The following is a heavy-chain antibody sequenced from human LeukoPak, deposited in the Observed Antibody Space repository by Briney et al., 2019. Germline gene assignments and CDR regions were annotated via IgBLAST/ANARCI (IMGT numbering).Heavy chain of an antibody. Sequence: GGSLRLSCAASGLTVSSSYMSWVRQAPGKGLEWVSVIYNDGSTYYADSMKGRFTISRDNSKNTLYLQVNSLRAEDTAMYYCARNILFAFDIWGQGTMVTVSS. CDR3: ARNILFAFDI. V-gene: IGHV3-53*01. J-gene: IGHJ3*02. CDR1: GLTVSSSY. CDR2: IYNDGST.